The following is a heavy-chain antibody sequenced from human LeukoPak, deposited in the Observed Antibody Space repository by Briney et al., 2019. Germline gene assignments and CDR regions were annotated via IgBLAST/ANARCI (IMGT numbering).Heavy chain of an antibody. V-gene: IGHV1-69*13. CDR2: IIPIFCTA. J-gene: IGHJ4*02. CDR3: ARAVPYYYGSGSYYCFDY. D-gene: IGHD3-10*01. CDR1: GGTFSGYA. Sequence: SVKVSCKASGGTFSGYAISWVRQAPGQGLEWMGGIIPIFCTANYAQKFQGRVTITAYESTSTAYRELSSLRSEDTAVYYCARAVPYYYGSGSYYCFDYWGQGTLVTVSS.